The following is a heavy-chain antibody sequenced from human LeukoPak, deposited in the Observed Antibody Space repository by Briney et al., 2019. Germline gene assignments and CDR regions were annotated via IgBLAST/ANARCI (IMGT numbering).Heavy chain of an antibody. CDR3: TTDQLDTAMVFY. Sequence: GGSLRLSCAASGFTFSNAWMSWVRQAPGKGLEWVGRIKSKTDGGTTDYAAPVKGRFTISRDDSKNMLYLQMNSLKTEDTAVYYCTTDQLDTAMVFYWGQGTLVTVSS. CDR2: IKSKTDGGTT. CDR1: GFTFSNAW. V-gene: IGHV3-15*01. J-gene: IGHJ4*02. D-gene: IGHD5-18*01.